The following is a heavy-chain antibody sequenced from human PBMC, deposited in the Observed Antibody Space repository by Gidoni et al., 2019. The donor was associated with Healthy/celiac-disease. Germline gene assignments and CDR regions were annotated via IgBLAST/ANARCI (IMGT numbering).Heavy chain of an antibody. V-gene: IGHV1-46*01. CDR2: INPSGGST. D-gene: IGHD2-21*02. CDR3: ASLYCGGDCHHVFDI. J-gene: IGHJ3*02. Sequence: QVQLVQSGAEVKKPGASVKVSCKASGYTFTSYYMHWVRQAPGQGLEWMGIINPSGGSTSYAQKFQGRVTMTRDTSTSTVYMELSSLRSEDTAVYYCASLYCGGDCHHVFDIWGQGTMVTVSS. CDR1: GYTFTSYY.